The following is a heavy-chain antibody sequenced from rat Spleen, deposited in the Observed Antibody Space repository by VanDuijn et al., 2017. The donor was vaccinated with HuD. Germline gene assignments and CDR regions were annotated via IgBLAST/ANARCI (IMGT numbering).Heavy chain of an antibody. CDR2: ISYDGSST. J-gene: IGHJ2*01. CDR1: GFTFSDYN. Sequence: EVQLVESGGGLVQPGKSLKLSCVASGFTFSDYNMAWVRQAPKKGLEWVTTISYDGSSTYYRDSVKGRFTISRDNAKTTLYLQMNSLRSEDTATYYCAVAGYGYWGQGVMVTVSS. D-gene: IGHD4-3*01. V-gene: IGHV5-7*01. CDR3: AVAGYGY.